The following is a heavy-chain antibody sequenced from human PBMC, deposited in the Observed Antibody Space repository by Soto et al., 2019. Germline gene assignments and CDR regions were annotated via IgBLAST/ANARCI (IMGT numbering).Heavy chain of an antibody. CDR3: ARGEESGWHGAPFDY. CDR2: INAGNGNT. V-gene: IGHV1-3*01. D-gene: IGHD6-19*01. CDR1: GYTFTSYA. J-gene: IGHJ4*02. Sequence: QVPLVQSGAEVKKPGASVKVSCKASGYTFTSYAMHWVRQAPGQRLEWMGWINAGNGNTKYSQKFQGRVTITRDTSASTAYMELSSLRSEDTAVYYCARGEESGWHGAPFDYWGQGTLVTVSS.